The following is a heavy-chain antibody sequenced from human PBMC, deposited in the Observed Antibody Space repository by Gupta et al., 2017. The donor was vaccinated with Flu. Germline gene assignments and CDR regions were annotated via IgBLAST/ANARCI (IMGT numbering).Heavy chain of an antibody. V-gene: IGHV4-34*01. CDR2: INHSGST. Sequence: QLQLQQWGAGLLKPSETLSLTCAVYGGSFSGYYWSWIRQPPGKGLEWIGEINHSGSTNYNPSLKSRVTISVDTSKNQFSLKLSSVTAADTAVYYCARADDFWSGYSPPVDYWGQGTLVTVSS. D-gene: IGHD3-3*01. CDR1: GGSFSGYY. J-gene: IGHJ4*02. CDR3: ARADDFWSGYSPPVDY.